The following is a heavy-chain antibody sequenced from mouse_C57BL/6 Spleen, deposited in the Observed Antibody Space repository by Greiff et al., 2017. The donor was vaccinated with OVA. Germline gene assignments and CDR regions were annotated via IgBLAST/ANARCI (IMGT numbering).Heavy chain of an antibody. Sequence: QVQLQQSGAELVKPGASVKISCKASGYTFTDYYFNWVKQRPGQGLEWIGKIGPGSGSTYYNETFKGKATLTADKSSSPAYMQLSSLTSEDSAVYFCAREGAYGNYYYAMDYWGQGTSVTVAS. CDR3: AREGAYGNYYYAMDY. CDR1: GYTFTDYY. V-gene: IGHV1-77*01. D-gene: IGHD2-1*01. J-gene: IGHJ4*01. CDR2: IGPGSGST.